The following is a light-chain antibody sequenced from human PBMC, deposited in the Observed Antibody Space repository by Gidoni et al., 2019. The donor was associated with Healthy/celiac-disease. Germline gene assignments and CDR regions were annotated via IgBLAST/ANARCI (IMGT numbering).Light chain of an antibody. CDR2: GAS. CDR3: QQYNNWPLT. CDR1: QSVSSN. J-gene: IGKJ3*01. V-gene: IGKV3-15*01. Sequence: EIVMTQSPATLSVSPGERATLSCRASQSVSSNLAWYQQKPGQAPRLLIYGASTRATCIPARFSGSGSGTEFTLTISSLQSEDFAVYYCQQYNNWPLTFGPGTKVDIK.